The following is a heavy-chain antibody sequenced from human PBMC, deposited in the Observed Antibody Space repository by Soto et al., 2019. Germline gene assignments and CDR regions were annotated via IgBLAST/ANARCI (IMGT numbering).Heavy chain of an antibody. D-gene: IGHD3-3*01. V-gene: IGHV3-23*01. CDR1: GFTFSSYA. Sequence: GGSLRLSCAASGFTFSSYAMSWVRQAPGKGLEWVSAISGSGGSTYYADSVKGRFTISRDNSKNTLYPQMNSLRAEDTAVYYCAKGRYDFWSGYNGYWGQGTLVTVSS. J-gene: IGHJ4*02. CDR3: AKGRYDFWSGYNGY. CDR2: ISGSGGST.